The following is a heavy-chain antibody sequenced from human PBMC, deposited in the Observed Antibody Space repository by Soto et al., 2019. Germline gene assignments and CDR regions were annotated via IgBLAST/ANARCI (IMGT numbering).Heavy chain of an antibody. V-gene: IGHV5-10-1*01. J-gene: IGHJ4*02. Sequence: PGESLKISCQGAGCSFTSYWISWVRQLPGKGLEWMGRIDPSDSYTNYSPSFQGHVTISADKSISTAYLQWSSLKASDTAMYYCARHPQVDYYDSSGYFDYWGQGTLVTVSS. CDR2: IDPSDSYT. CDR3: ARHPQVDYYDSSGYFDY. D-gene: IGHD3-22*01. CDR1: GCSFTSYW.